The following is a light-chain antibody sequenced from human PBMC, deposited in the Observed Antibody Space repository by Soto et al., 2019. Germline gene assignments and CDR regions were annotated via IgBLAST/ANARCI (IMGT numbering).Light chain of an antibody. V-gene: IGLV2-11*01. Sequence: HSALTQPRSVSGSPGQSVTISCTGTSSDVGDYNYVSWYQQYPGKAPKLVIYDVSKRPSGVPDRFSGSKSGNTASLTISGLQAEDEADYYCCSFAGSYTFWVFCGGTKLTVL. CDR1: SSDVGDYNY. J-gene: IGLJ3*02. CDR3: CSFAGSYTFWV. CDR2: DVS.